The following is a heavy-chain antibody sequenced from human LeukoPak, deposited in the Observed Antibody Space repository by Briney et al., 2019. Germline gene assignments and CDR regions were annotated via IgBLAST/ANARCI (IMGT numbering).Heavy chain of an antibody. J-gene: IGHJ4*02. V-gene: IGHV1-18*01. CDR3: ARAPLLIFGPTDFDY. D-gene: IGHD3/OR15-3a*01. CDR2: ISAYNGNT. Sequence: GASVKVSCKASGYTFTSYGISWVRQAPGQGLEWMGWISAYNGNTNYAQKLQGRVTMTTDTSTSTAYMELRSLRSDDTAVYYCARAPLLIFGPTDFDYWGQGTLVTVSS. CDR1: GYTFTSYG.